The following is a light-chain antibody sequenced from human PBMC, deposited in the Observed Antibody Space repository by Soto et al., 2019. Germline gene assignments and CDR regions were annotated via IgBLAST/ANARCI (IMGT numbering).Light chain of an antibody. V-gene: IGLV2-23*01. CDR3: CSYAGRDNYV. Sequence: QSALTQPASVSGSPGQSITISCTGTSSDVGSYNLVSWYQQHPGKAPKLMIYEGSKRPSGVSNRFSGSKSGNTASLTISGLQAEDEADYYCCSYAGRDNYVFGTGTKLTVL. CDR1: SSDVGSYNL. CDR2: EGS. J-gene: IGLJ1*01.